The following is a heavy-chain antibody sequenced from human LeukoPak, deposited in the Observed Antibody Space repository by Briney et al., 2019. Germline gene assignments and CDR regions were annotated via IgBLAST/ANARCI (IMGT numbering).Heavy chain of an antibody. V-gene: IGHV3-30*03. D-gene: IGHD4-11*01. CDR1: GFTFSSYG. J-gene: IGHJ5*02. CDR2: ISYDGSNK. CDR3: ARSVTTGWFDP. Sequence: PGGSLRLSCAASGFTFSSYGMHWVRQAPGKGLEWVAVISYDGSNKYYADSVKGRFTISRDNAKNSLYLQMNSLRAEDTAVYYCARSVTTGWFDPWGQGTLVTVSS.